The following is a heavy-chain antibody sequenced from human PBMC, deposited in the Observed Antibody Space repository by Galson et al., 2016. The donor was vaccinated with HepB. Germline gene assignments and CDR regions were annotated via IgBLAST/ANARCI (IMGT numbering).Heavy chain of an antibody. Sequence: SLRLSCAASGFTFRSCAMSWVRQAPGKGLEWVSGCSGSGVDTLYADSVKGRFTISRDNSKNTLYLQMSSLRVEDTAVYYCAKDRYTVTTLFDFWGQGTLVTVSS. CDR1: GFTFRSCA. J-gene: IGHJ4*02. V-gene: IGHV3-23*01. CDR3: AKDRYTVTTLFDF. D-gene: IGHD4-17*01. CDR2: CSGSGVDT.